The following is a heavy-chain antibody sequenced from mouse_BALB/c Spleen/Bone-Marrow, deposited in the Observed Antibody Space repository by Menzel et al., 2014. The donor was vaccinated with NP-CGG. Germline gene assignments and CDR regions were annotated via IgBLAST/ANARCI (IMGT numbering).Heavy chain of an antibody. J-gene: IGHJ4*01. D-gene: IGHD1-1*01. V-gene: IGHV1-5*01. CDR3: IRDYGYVMDY. CDR1: GYSFTSYW. CDR2: IYPGNSDT. Sequence: EAHLAESGSVLARPGASVKMSCKASGYSFTSYWMHWVKQRPGQGLEWIGGIYPGNSDTSYNQKFKGKAKLTAVTSASTAYMELSSLTNEDSAIYYYIRDYGYVMDYWGQGTSVTVSS.